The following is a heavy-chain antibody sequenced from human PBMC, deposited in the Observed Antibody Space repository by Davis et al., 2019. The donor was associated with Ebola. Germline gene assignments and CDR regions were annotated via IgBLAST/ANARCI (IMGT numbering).Heavy chain of an antibody. Sequence: AASVKVSCKASGYTFTNYGISWVRQAPGQGLEWMGWISAYNGNTNYPQKLQGRVAMTTDTSTSPAYMELRSLRSDDTAVYYSARVQGYCTSTRCYTLGGCDYWGQGTLVTVSS. V-gene: IGHV1-18*04. D-gene: IGHD2-2*02. J-gene: IGHJ4*02. CDR1: GYTFTNYG. CDR2: ISAYNGNT. CDR3: ARVQGYCTSTRCYTLGGCDY.